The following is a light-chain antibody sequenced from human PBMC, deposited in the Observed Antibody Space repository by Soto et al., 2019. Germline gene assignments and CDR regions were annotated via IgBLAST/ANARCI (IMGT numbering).Light chain of an antibody. CDR2: EGS. J-gene: IGLJ1*01. V-gene: IGLV2-23*01. CDR1: SSDVGSYNL. CDR3: CSYAGSIPYV. Sequence: QSALTQPASVSGSPGQSITISCTGTSSDVGSYNLVSWYQQHPGKAPKLMIYEGSKRPSGVSNRFSGSKSGNTASLTISGLQAEDEADYYCCSYAGSIPYVLGTGTKLTVL.